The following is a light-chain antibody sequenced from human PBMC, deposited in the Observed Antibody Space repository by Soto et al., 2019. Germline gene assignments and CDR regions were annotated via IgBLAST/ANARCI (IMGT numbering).Light chain of an antibody. J-gene: IGKJ4*01. Sequence: EIVLTQSPGTLSLSPGERATLSCRASQSVSSSYLAWYQQKAGQAPRPLIYGASSRATGIPDRFSGSGSGTDFTLTISRLEPEDFAVYYCQQYGGSPGTFGGGTKVDIK. V-gene: IGKV3-20*01. CDR3: QQYGGSPGT. CDR1: QSVSSSY. CDR2: GAS.